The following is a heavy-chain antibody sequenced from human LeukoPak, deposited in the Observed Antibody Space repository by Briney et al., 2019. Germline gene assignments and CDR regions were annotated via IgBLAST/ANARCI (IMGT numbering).Heavy chain of an antibody. Sequence: PSETLSLTCTVSGGSISSYYWSWIRQPPGKGLEWIGYIYYSGSTNYKPSLKSRVTISVDTSKNQFSLKLSSVTAADTAVYYCARKDDFWSGPGWFDPWGQGTLVTVSS. D-gene: IGHD3-3*01. CDR2: IYYSGST. CDR1: GGSISSYY. J-gene: IGHJ5*02. CDR3: ARKDDFWSGPGWFDP. V-gene: IGHV4-59*01.